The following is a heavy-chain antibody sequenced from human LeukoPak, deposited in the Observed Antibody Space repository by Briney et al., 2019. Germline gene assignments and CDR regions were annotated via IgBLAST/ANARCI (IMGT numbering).Heavy chain of an antibody. CDR2: IIPIFGTA. J-gene: IGHJ4*02. CDR3: ARAIAAAGSFDY. V-gene: IGHV1-69*06. D-gene: IGHD6-13*01. CDR1: GGTFSSYA. Sequence: ASVNVSCKASGGTFSSYAISWVRQAPGQGLEWMGGIIPIFGTANYAQKFQGRVTITADKSTSTAYMELSSLRSEDTAVYYCARAIAAAGSFDYWGQGTLVTVSS.